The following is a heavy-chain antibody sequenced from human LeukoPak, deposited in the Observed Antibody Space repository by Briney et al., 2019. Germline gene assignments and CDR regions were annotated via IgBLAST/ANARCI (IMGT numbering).Heavy chain of an antibody. D-gene: IGHD6-25*01. Sequence: GGSLRLSCAASGLTFSSYAMHWVRQAPGKGLEWVAVISYDGSNKDYADSVKGRFTISRDNSRNTLSLQMNSLRPEDTAVYYCARAFSGRRMNGMDVWGQGTTVTVSS. V-gene: IGHV3-30*03. J-gene: IGHJ6*02. CDR2: ISYDGSNK. CDR1: GLTFSSYA. CDR3: ARAFSGRRMNGMDV.